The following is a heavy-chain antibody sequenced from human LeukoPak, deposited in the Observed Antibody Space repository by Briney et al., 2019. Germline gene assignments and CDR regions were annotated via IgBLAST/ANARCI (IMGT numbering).Heavy chain of an antibody. V-gene: IGHV5-51*01. D-gene: IGHD2-2*01. J-gene: IGHJ5*02. CDR1: GYSFTSYW. Sequence: GESLKVSCKGSGYSFTSYWIGWVRQMPGKGLEWMGIIYPGDSDTRYSPSFQGQVTISADKSISTAYLQWSSLKASDTAMYYCARYQLLPRNWFDPWGQGTLVTVSS. CDR3: ARYQLLPRNWFDP. CDR2: IYPGDSDT.